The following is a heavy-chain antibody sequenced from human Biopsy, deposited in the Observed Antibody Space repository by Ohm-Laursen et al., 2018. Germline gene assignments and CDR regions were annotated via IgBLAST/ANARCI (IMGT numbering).Heavy chain of an antibody. V-gene: IGHV3-30*18. CDR2: ISYGGSSQ. CDR1: GFPFSSYH. CDR3: AKSRESSGYYLVD. Sequence: SSLRLSCAASGFPFSSYHIHWVRQAPGKGLEWVAVISYGGSSQYYVNSVKGRFTISRDNSKNTAYLQMISLGAEDTAVYYCAKSRESSGYYLVDWGQGTLVTVSS. D-gene: IGHD3-22*01. J-gene: IGHJ4*02.